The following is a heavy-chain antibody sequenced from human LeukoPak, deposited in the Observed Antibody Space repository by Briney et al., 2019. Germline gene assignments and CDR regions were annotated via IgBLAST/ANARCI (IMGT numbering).Heavy chain of an antibody. Sequence: GGSLRLSCAASGFTFNTYGMNWVRQAPGKGLEWVAVIWYDGSNKYYADSVKGRFTISRDNSKNTLFLQMNSLRAEDTAVYYCARGGYSSSWYHFDYWGQGTLVTVSS. CDR2: IWYDGSNK. J-gene: IGHJ4*02. V-gene: IGHV3-33*01. CDR1: GFTFNTYG. D-gene: IGHD6-13*01. CDR3: ARGGYSSSWYHFDY.